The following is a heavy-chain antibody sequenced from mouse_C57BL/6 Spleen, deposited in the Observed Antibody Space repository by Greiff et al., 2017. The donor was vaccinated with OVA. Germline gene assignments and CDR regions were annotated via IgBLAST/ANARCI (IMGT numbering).Heavy chain of an antibody. D-gene: IGHD1-1*01. J-gene: IGHJ3*01. CDR2: IHPNSGST. CDR3: ARNLYYGSSYPFAY. V-gene: IGHV1-64*01. Sequence: QVQLQQPGAELVKPGASVKLSCKASGYTFTSYWMHWVKQRPGQGLEWIGMIHPNSGSTNYNEKFKSKATLTVDKSSSTAYMQLSSLTSEDSAVYYCARNLYYGSSYPFAYWGQGTLVTVSA. CDR1: GYTFTSYW.